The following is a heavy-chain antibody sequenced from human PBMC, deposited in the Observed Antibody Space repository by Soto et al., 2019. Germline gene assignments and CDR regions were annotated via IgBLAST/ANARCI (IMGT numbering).Heavy chain of an antibody. V-gene: IGHV1-8*01. Sequence: ASVKVSCKASGYTFTSYDINWVRQATGQGLEWMGWMNPNSGNTGYAQKFQGRVTMTRNTSISTAYMELSSLRSEDTAVYHCARGLTVSGSYSGYWGQGTLVTVSS. J-gene: IGHJ4*02. CDR3: ARGLTVSGSYSGY. CDR2: MNPNSGNT. CDR1: GYTFTSYD. D-gene: IGHD1-26*01.